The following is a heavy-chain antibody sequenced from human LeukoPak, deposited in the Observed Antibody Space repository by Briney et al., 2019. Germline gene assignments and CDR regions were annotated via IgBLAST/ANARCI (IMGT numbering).Heavy chain of an antibody. CDR2: TVC. CDR3: AKRRGISDTARYMDV. D-gene: IGHD2-21*01. Sequence: GGSLRLSCAASGFTFGPPGSRQGVGVGGNTVCYADSVKGRFTISRDNSKNTLYLQMNSLRAEDTAVYYCAKRRGISDTARYMDVWGKGTTVTVSS. CDR1: GFTF. V-gene: IGHV3-30*02. J-gene: IGHJ6*03.